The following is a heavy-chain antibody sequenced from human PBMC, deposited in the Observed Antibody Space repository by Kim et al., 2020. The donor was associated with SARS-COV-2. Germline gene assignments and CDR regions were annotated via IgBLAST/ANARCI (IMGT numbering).Heavy chain of an antibody. CDR1: GGSISSSSYY. V-gene: IGHV4-39*07. CDR2: IYYSGST. J-gene: IGHJ6*02. D-gene: IGHD2-2*01. Sequence: SETLSLTCTVSGGSISSSSYYWGWIRQPPGKGLEWIGSIYYSGSTYYNPSLKSRVTISVDTSKNQFSLKLSSVTAADTAVYYCARDPIVVVPAAITKTYYYYGMDVWGQGTTVTVSS. CDR3: ARDPIVVVPAAITKTYYYYGMDV.